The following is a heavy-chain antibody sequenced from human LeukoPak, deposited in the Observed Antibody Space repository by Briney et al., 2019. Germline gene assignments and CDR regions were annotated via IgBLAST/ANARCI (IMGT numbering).Heavy chain of an antibody. J-gene: IGHJ3*02. CDR1: GGSFSGYY. V-gene: IGHV4-34*01. CDR2: INHSENT. Sequence: SETLSLTCAVYGGSFSGYYWSWIRQPLGKGLEWIGEINHSENTDYNPSLKSRVTISVDTSKNQLSLKLSSVTAADTAVYYCARAKRNGFDIWGQGTMVTVSS. CDR3: ARAKRNGFDI.